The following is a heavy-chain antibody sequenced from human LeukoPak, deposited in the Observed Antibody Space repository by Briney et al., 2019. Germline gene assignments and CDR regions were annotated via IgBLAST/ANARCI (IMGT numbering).Heavy chain of an antibody. J-gene: IGHJ4*02. V-gene: IGHV3-23*01. Sequence: GGSLRLSCAASGFTFSSYAMSWVRQAPGKGLEWVSAISGSGGSTYYADSVKGRFTISRDNAKNSLYLQMNSLRAEDTAVYYCACITMVRGVIIWGQGTLVTVSS. D-gene: IGHD3-10*01. CDR1: GFTFSSYA. CDR2: ISGSGGST. CDR3: ACITMVRGVII.